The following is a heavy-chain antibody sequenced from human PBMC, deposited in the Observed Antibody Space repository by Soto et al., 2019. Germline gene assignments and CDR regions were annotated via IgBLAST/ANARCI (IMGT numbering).Heavy chain of an antibody. D-gene: IGHD1-26*01. V-gene: IGHV3-23*01. CDR1: GFTFSNYA. CDR2: ISGSGGST. CDR3: AKVPVGATGRFDY. Sequence: VGSLRLSCAGSGFTFSNYAMSWVRQAPGKGLAWVSAISGSGGSTYYADSVKGRFTISRDNSKNTLYLQMNSLRAEDTALYYCAKVPVGATGRFDYWGQGTLVTVSS. J-gene: IGHJ4*02.